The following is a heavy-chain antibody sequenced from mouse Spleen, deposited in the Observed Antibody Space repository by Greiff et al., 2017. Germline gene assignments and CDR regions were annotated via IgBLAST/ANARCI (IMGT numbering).Heavy chain of an antibody. J-gene: IGHJ4*01. D-gene: IGHD2-4*01. CDR3: ARSDYDYYYAMDY. V-gene: IGHV1-20*02. Sequence: VQLQQSGPELVKPGASVKISCKASGYSFTGYFMNWVMQSHGKSLEWIGRINPYNGDTFYNQKFKGKATLTVDKSSSTAHMELRSLASEDSAVYYCARSDYDYYYAMDYWGQGTSVTVSS. CDR2: INPYNGDT. CDR1: GYSFTGYF.